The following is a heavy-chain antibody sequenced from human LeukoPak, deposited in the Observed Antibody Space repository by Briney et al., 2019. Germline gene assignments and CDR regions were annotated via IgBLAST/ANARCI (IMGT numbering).Heavy chain of an antibody. J-gene: IGHJ4*02. V-gene: IGHV3-30*03. CDR3: AREATWGQWYFDH. CDR2: IASDGGAK. Sequence: QSGTSLRLSCVASGFSFSNHGMHWVRQAPGKGLEWVPVIASDGGAKFYADSVKGRFTLSRDNPKNMFFLQMNLLTVEDTAIYYCAREATWGQWYFDHWGQGTPVTVSS. D-gene: IGHD6-19*01. CDR1: GFSFSNHG.